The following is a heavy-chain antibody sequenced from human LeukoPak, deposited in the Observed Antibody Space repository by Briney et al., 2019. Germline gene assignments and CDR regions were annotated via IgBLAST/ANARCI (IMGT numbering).Heavy chain of an antibody. J-gene: IGHJ4*02. CDR3: TARRGGSRLDY. D-gene: IGHD1-26*01. Sequence: GGSLRLSCTASGFTFGDYAMSWVRQAPGKGLEWVGFIRSKAYGGTTEYAASVKGRFTISREDSNSVAYVQMNSLKTEDTAVYYCTARRGGSRLDYWGQGKLVTVSS. CDR1: GFTFGDYA. CDR2: IRSKAYGGTT. V-gene: IGHV3-49*04.